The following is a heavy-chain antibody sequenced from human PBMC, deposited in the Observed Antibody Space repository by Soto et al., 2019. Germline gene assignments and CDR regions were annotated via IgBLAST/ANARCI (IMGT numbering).Heavy chain of an antibody. D-gene: IGHD4-4*01. Sequence: SETLSLTCTVSGGSISSYYWSWIRQPPGKGLEWIGYIYHSGSSNYNPSLKSRVTISVDTSKNQFSLKLTSVTAADTAIYYCARHGMAAVTQWGRGTLVTVSS. J-gene: IGHJ4*02. CDR3: ARHGMAAVTQ. V-gene: IGHV4-59*08. CDR2: IYHSGSS. CDR1: GGSISSYY.